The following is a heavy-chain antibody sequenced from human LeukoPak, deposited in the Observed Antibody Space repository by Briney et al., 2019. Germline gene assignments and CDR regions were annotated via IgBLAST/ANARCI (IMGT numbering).Heavy chain of an antibody. J-gene: IGHJ3*02. D-gene: IGHD3-9*01. CDR3: AKLMSDLDWLFSGAFDI. CDR2: ISGSGGST. CDR1: GFTFSSYG. V-gene: IGHV3-23*01. Sequence: GGSLRLSCAASGFTFSSYGMSWVRQAPGKGLEWVSAISGSGGSTYYADSVKGRFTVSRDNSKNTLYLQMNSLRAEDTAVYYCAKLMSDLDWLFSGAFDIWGQGTMVTVSS.